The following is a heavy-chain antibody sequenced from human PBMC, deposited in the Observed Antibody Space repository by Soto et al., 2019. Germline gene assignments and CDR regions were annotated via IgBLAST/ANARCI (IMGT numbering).Heavy chain of an antibody. V-gene: IGHV4-30-4*01. CDR3: AREELVLYSYGFDY. D-gene: IGHD5-18*01. J-gene: IGHJ4*02. CDR2: IYYSGST. CDR1: GGSISSGDYY. Sequence: SETLSLTCTVSGGSISSGDYYWSWIRQPPGKGLEWIGYIYYSGSTYYNPSLKSRVTISVDTSKNQFSLKLSSVNAAYTAVYYCAREELVLYSYGFDYWGQGTLVTVSS.